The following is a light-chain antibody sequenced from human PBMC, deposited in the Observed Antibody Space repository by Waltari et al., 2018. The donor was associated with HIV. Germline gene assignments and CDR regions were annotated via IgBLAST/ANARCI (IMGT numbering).Light chain of an antibody. CDR2: VGPGGIVG. Sequence: QPMLTQPPSASASLGASVPLTCTLSSGYSNYKVDWYQQRPGKGPRFVMRVGPGGIVGSKGDGIPDRFSVLGSGLNRYLTIKNIREEDESDYHCGADHGSGSNFVYVFGSGTKVTVL. V-gene: IGLV9-49*01. CDR3: GADHGSGSNFVYV. CDR1: SGYSNYK. J-gene: IGLJ1*01.